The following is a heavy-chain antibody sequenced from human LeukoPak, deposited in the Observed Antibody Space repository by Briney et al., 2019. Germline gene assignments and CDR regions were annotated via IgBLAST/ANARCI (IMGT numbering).Heavy chain of an antibody. CDR2: INPNSGGT. J-gene: IGHJ4*02. D-gene: IGHD5-18*01. CDR1: GYTFTGYY. CDR3: ARGPLWLTPPLHY. Sequence: GASVKVSCKASGYTFTGYYMHWVRQAPGQGLEWMGWINPNSGGTNYAQKFQGRVTMTRDTSNSTAYMELSRLRSDDTAVYYCARGPLWLTPPLHYWGQGTLVTVSS. V-gene: IGHV1-2*02.